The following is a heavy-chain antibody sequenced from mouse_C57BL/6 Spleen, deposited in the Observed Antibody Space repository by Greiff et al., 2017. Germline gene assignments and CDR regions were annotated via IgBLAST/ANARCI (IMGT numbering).Heavy chain of an antibody. D-gene: IGHD2-3*01. J-gene: IGHJ4*01. CDR2: INPNNGGT. CDR1: GYTFTDYN. Sequence: EVQLQQSGPELVKPGASVKIPCKASGYTFTDYNMDWVKQSHGKSLEWIGDINPNNGGTIYNQKFKGKATLTVDKSSSTAYMELRSLTSEDTAVYYCARWNDGYPYYYAMDYWGKGTSVTVSS. V-gene: IGHV1-18*01. CDR3: ARWNDGYPYYYAMDY.